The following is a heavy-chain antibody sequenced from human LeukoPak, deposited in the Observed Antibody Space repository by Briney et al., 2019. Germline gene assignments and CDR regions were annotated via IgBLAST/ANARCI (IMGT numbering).Heavy chain of an antibody. D-gene: IGHD5-24*01. Sequence: GGSLRLSCAGSGFTFRIYAMSWVRQAPGKGLEWVSAISGSGGSTYYADSVKGRFTISRDNSKNTLYLQMNSLRVEDTAVYYCAKHPYGRDVYNYFDYWGQGTQVTVSS. CDR1: GFTFRIYA. J-gene: IGHJ4*02. CDR3: AKHPYGRDVYNYFDY. CDR2: ISGSGGST. V-gene: IGHV3-23*01.